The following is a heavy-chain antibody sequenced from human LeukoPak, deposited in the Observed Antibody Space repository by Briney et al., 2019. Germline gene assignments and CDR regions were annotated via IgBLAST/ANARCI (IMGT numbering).Heavy chain of an antibody. CDR2: IIPIFGTA. CDR1: GGTFSSYA. V-gene: IGHV1-69*13. CDR3: ARDSVQWLARFDP. D-gene: IGHD6-19*01. J-gene: IGHJ5*02. Sequence: GASVKVSCKASGGTFSSYAISWVRQAPGQGLEWMGGIIPIFGTANYAQKFQGRVTITADESTSTAYMELSSLRSEDTAVYYCARDSVQWLARFDPWGQGTLVTVSS.